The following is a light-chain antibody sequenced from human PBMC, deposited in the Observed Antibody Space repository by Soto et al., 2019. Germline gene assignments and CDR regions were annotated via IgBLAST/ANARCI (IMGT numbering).Light chain of an antibody. Sequence: ALTQPASVSGSPGQSITISCTGTSSDVGGYNYVSWYQQHPGKAPKLMIYDVSNRPSGVSNRFSGSKSGNTASLTISGLQAEDEADYYCSSYTSSSTSDVVFGGGTKLTVL. CDR2: DVS. V-gene: IGLV2-14*01. CDR1: SSDVGGYNY. CDR3: SSYTSSSTSDVV. J-gene: IGLJ2*01.